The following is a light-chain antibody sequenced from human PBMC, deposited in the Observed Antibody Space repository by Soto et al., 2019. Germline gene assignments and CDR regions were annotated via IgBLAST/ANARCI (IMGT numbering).Light chain of an antibody. Sequence: EIVLTQSPGTLSLSPGERAALSCRASQRLSSSSLAWYQQKPGHGPRLLIYGASRRATGIPDRFSATESGTDFTLTISSLEPEDFAVYFCQQYDCTPWTFGQGTRVESK. J-gene: IGKJ1*01. CDR1: QRLSSSS. CDR2: GAS. CDR3: QQYDCTPWT. V-gene: IGKV3-20*01.